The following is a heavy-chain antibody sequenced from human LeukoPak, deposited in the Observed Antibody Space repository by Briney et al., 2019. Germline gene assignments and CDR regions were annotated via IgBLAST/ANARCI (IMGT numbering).Heavy chain of an antibody. CDR3: AKGPHIVVVPAAMLFDY. J-gene: IGHJ4*02. Sequence: PGRSLRLSCAASGFTFSSYGMHWVRQAPGKGLEWVAVISYDGSNKYYADSVKGRFTISRDNSKNTLYLQMNSLRAEDTAVYYRAKGPHIVVVPAAMLFDYWGQGTLVTVSS. D-gene: IGHD2-2*01. CDR1: GFTFSSYG. V-gene: IGHV3-30*18. CDR2: ISYDGSNK.